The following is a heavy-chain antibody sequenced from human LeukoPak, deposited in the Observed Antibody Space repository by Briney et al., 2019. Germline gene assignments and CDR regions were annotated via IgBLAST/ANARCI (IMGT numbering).Heavy chain of an antibody. J-gene: IGHJ5*02. CDR2: VYYSGPA. Sequence: PSATLSLTCTVSGGSVSSRTYYWGWIRQPPGKGLEWIGTVYYSGPAYYNPSLKSRVSISVDTSKNQFSLELSSVTAADTAVYFCARDVGTLRDVWAGYFSNWFDPWGQGTLVTVSS. CDR3: ARDVGTLRDVWAGYFSNWFDP. V-gene: IGHV4-39*02. CDR1: GGSVSSRTYY. D-gene: IGHD3/OR15-3a*01.